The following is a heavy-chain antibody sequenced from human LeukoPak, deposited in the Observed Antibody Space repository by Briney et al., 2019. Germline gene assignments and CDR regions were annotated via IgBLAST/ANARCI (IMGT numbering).Heavy chain of an antibody. CDR2: ISGSGGST. J-gene: IGHJ4*02. V-gene: IGHV3-23*01. CDR1: GFTSSSYA. CDR3: AKSCSGGSCLDY. D-gene: IGHD2-15*01. Sequence: GGSLRLSCAASGFTSSSYAMSWVRQAPGKGLEWVSAISGSGGSTYYADSVKGRFTISRDNSKNTLYLQMNSLRAEDTAVYYCAKSCSGGSCLDYWGQGTLVTVSS.